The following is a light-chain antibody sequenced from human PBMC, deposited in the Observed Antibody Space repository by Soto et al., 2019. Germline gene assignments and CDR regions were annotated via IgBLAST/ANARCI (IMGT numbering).Light chain of an antibody. CDR1: LTVTTNY. V-gene: IGKV3-20*01. CDR2: GAS. Sequence: EIVLTQSPGTLSLSPGDRATLSCRASLTVTTNYLACNQQKVGQAPRLLIYGASSRATGIPDRFSGSGSGTDFTLTISRLEPEDFAVYYCQRYGSSPQTFGQGTRLEIK. CDR3: QRYGSSPQT. J-gene: IGKJ5*01.